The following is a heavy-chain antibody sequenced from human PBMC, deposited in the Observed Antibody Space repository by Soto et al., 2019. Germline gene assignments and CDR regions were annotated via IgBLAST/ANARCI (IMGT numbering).Heavy chain of an antibody. D-gene: IGHD6-25*01. V-gene: IGHV3-23*01. CDR1: GFTFNNYA. CDR3: AKSPTATSPRVDS. Sequence: EVQLLESGGDLVQPGESLRLSCAASGFTFNNYAMTWVHQAPGKGLEWLSGISGSGSNTYYANSVKGRFIISRDNSKKTVYLQLNSLRVEDTATYYCAKSPTATSPRVDSWGQGTLVTVSS. CDR2: ISGSGSNT. J-gene: IGHJ4*02.